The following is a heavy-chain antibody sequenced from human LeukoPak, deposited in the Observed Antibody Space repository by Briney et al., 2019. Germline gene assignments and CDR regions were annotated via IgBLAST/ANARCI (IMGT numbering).Heavy chain of an antibody. V-gene: IGHV4-39*01. J-gene: IGHJ4*02. CDR3: AYSGSYGHLGY. Sequence: PSETLSLTCTVSGVSISSNAYYWAWIRQPPGKGLEWIGSIYPSVSTYYNPSLKSRVTISVDTSKNQFSLRLSSVTAADTALYYCAYSGSYGHLGYWGQGIPVTVSS. CDR2: IYPSVST. CDR1: GVSISSNAYY. D-gene: IGHD1-26*01.